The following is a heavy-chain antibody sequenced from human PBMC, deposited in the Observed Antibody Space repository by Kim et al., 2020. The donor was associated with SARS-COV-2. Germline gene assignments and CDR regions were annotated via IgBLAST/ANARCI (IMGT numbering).Heavy chain of an antibody. V-gene: IGHV4-39*01. CDR3: ARSKPAWEPPPPLMDV. D-gene: IGHD1-26*01. J-gene: IGHJ6*02. Sequence: SETLSLTCTVSGGSISSSSYYWGWIRQPPGKGLEWIGSIYYSGSTYYNPSLKSRVTISVDTSKNQFSLKLSSVTAADTAVYYCARSKPAWEPPPPLMDVWGQGTTATVSS. CDR2: IYYSGST. CDR1: GGSISSSSYY.